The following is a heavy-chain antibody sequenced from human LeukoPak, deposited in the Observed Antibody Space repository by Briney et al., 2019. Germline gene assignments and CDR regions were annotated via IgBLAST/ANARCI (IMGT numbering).Heavy chain of an antibody. J-gene: IGHJ6*02. CDR1: GFTVSSNY. V-gene: IGHV3-66*01. Sequence: GGSLRLSCAASGFTVSSNYMSWVRQAPGKGLEWVSVIYSGGSTYYADSVKGRFTISRDNSKNTLYLQMNSLRAEDTAVYYCAKASGSSWYYYGMDVGGQGPTVTVSS. CDR2: IYSGGST. D-gene: IGHD6-6*01. CDR3: AKASGSSWYYYGMDV.